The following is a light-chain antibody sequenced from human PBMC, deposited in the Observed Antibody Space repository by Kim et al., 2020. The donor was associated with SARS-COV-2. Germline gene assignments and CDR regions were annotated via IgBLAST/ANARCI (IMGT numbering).Light chain of an antibody. CDR1: QTINNK. CDR2: DAN. J-gene: IGKJ1*01. CDR3: QQSNDWPPLN. Sequence: SPGERATRASRASQTINNKLVWYQQKHDQPPKLLIYDANTRSTGVPASFTGSGSETDFTLTISSLRSEDFAVYYCQQSNDWPPLNFGQGTKVDIK. V-gene: IGKV3-15*01.